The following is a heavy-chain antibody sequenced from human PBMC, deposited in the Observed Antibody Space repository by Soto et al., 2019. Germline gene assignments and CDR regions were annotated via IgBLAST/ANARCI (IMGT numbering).Heavy chain of an antibody. CDR1: GYIFTAYS. CDR2: VNPSGGSA. J-gene: IGHJ1*01. D-gene: IGHD2-15*01. Sequence: QVQLVQSGAEVKKPRASVKVSCKTSGYIFTAYSMHWVRQAPGQGLEWMGVVNPSGGSAHYAQSFEGRVTLTRDTSTSTFYMELSSLRSEDTAVYYCAREENCRGGTCYSEYFHHWGQGTLVTDSS. CDR3: AREENCRGGTCYSEYFHH. V-gene: IGHV1-46*01.